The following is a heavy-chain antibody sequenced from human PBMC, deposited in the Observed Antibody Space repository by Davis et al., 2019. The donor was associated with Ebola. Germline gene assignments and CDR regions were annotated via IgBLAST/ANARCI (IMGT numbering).Heavy chain of an antibody. CDR1: GGSINTTGYF. D-gene: IGHD3-10*02. V-gene: IGHV4-39*07. J-gene: IGHJ4*02. CDR3: ARDDVPGLLDS. CDR2: AYSGTT. Sequence: SETLSLTCTVSGGSINTTGYFWGWIRQPPGKGLEWIAIAYSGTTSYSPSLTSRTIISVDTSKNQFSLTLTSMTVADSAVYYCARDDVPGLLDSWGLGARVIVSS.